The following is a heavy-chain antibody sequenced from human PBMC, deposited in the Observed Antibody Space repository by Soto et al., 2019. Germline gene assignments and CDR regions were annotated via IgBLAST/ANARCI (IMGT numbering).Heavy chain of an antibody. D-gene: IGHD5-12*01. V-gene: IGHV4-4*07. CDR2: IYTSGST. CDR1: DRSTSIYS. J-gene: IGHJ6*02. CDR3: ARSSGYEGLDGMDV. Sequence: SETLSLACILSDRSTSIYSWSWIRQPAGKGLEWIGRIYTSGSTNYNPSLKSRVAMSVDTSKNQFSLKLSSVTAAETAVYYCARSSGYEGLDGMDVWGQGTTVTVSS.